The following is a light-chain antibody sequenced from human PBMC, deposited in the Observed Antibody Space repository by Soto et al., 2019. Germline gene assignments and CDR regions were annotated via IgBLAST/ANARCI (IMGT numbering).Light chain of an antibody. J-gene: IGKJ1*01. CDR3: QQYGASPRT. Sequence: DIVMTQSPGTLSLSPGERATLSCRASQTITSNNLAWYQQKPGQSPRLLIYGASSRATGIPDRFRGSGSGTDFTLTISRLEPEDFAVYYCQQYGASPRTFGQGTKVEIK. V-gene: IGKV3-20*01. CDR2: GAS. CDR1: QTITSNN.